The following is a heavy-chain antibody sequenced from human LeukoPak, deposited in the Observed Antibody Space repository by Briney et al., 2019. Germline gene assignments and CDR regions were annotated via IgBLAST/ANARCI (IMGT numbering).Heavy chain of an antibody. D-gene: IGHD6-19*01. CDR3: ARSGWGSSGWYPQLGYYYYYYMDV. V-gene: IGHV3-30*02. J-gene: IGHJ6*03. CDR1: GFTFSSYG. CDR2: IRYDGSNK. Sequence: SGGSLRLSCAASGFTFSSYGMHWVRQAPGKGLEWVAFIRYDGSNKYYADSVKGRFTISRDNSKNTLYLQMNSLRAEDTAVYYCARSGWGSSGWYPQLGYYYYYYMDVWGKGTTVTISS.